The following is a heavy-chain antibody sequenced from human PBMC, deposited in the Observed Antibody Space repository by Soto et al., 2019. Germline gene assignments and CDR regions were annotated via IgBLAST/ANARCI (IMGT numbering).Heavy chain of an antibody. CDR1: GFTFSSYA. V-gene: IGHV3-23*01. CDR2: ISGSGGST. Sequence: GGSLRLSCAASGFTFSSYAMSWVRQAPGKGLEWVSAISGSGGSTYYADSVKGRFTISRDNSKNTLYLQMNSLRAEDTAVYYCAKNPPAGRYMVSYYYYMDVWGKGTTVTVSS. J-gene: IGHJ6*03. D-gene: IGHD3-10*01. CDR3: AKNPPAGRYMVSYYYYMDV.